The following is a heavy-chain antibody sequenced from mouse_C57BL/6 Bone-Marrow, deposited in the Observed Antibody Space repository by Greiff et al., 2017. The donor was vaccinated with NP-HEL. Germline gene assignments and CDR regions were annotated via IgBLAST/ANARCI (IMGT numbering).Heavy chain of an antibody. CDR2: IRNNATGYTT. V-gene: IGHV7-3*01. CDR3: PRSIYYNYADYRFSAMDY. D-gene: IGHD2-4*01. J-gene: IGHJ4*01. CDR1: GFTFTDYY. Sequence: EVKLVEPGAGLVQPGGSLSLSCAASGFTFTDYYMNWVRQPPGQALEWLGFIRNNATGYTTAYSASVKGRFTVYRDTSQSYLHLQMNALRAEAGAAYYCPRSIYYNYADYRFSAMDYWGEGTSVTVSS.